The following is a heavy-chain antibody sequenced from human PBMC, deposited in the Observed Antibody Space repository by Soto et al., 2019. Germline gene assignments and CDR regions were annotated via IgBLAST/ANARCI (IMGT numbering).Heavy chain of an antibody. J-gene: IGHJ4*02. V-gene: IGHV3-15*07. CDR2: IRSSAERGTT. D-gene: IGHD3-10*01. Sequence: EVQMVESGGGLVKPGGSLRLSCAASGFVFKNARMSWARQAPGRGLEWVGHIRSSAERGTTDYAAPVKGRFTISRDDSQNTWYLQMNSLNTEDTAVYFCYHYGSGSYSTDYWGQGTLVTVSS. CDR1: GFVFKNAR. CDR3: YHYGSGSYSTDY.